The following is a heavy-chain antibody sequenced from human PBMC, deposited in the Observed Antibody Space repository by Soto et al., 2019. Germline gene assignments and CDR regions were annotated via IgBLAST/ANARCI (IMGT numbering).Heavy chain of an antibody. D-gene: IGHD2-15*01. CDR1: GFTFSDYG. Sequence: HPGGSLRLSCAASGFTFSDYGMHWVRQAPGEGLQWVAVIWFDGSNEHYADSVKGRFTISRDNSKNTLYLQMYSLRAGDTAVYYCARGSLYCSSTSCSYGMDVWGQGTTVTVSS. CDR2: IWFDGSNE. V-gene: IGHV3-33*01. J-gene: IGHJ6*02. CDR3: ARGSLYCSSTSCSYGMDV.